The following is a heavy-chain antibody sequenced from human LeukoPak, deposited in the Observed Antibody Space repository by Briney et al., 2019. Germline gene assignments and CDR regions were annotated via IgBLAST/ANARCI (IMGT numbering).Heavy chain of an antibody. J-gene: IGHJ6*02. CDR2: ISAYNGNT. CDR3: ATFSYYDFWSGSPHYYYYYYGMDV. V-gene: IGHV1-18*01. CDR1: GYTFTSYG. D-gene: IGHD3-3*01. Sequence: GASVKVSCKASGYTFTSYGISWVRQAPGQGLEWMGWISAYNGNTNYAQKLQGRVTMTTDTSTSTAYMELRSLRSDDTAVYYCATFSYYDFWSGSPHYYYYYYGMDVWGQGTTVTVSS.